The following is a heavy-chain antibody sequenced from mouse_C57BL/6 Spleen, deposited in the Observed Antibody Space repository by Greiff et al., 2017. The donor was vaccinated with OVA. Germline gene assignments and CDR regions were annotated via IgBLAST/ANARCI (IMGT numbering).Heavy chain of an antibody. J-gene: IGHJ2*01. V-gene: IGHV1-42*01. CDR3: ARRLNYFDY. Sequence: EVKLMESGPELVKPGASVKISCKASGYSFTGYYMNWVKQSPEKSLEWIGEINPSTGGTTYNQKFKAKATLTVDKSSSTAYMQLKSLTSEDSAVYYCARRLNYFDYWGQGTTLTVSS. CDR2: INPSTGGT. CDR1: GYSFTGYY.